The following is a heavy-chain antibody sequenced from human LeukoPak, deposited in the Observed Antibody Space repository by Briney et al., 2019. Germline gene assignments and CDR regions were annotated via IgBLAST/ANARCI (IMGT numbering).Heavy chain of an antibody. J-gene: IGHJ4*02. D-gene: IGHD6-19*01. CDR2: IYFTGNHI. CDR3: AREFSSVGNFDY. Sequence: GGSLRPSCVTSGFTFSRYSMRGVRQAPGKGLEWVPSIYFTGNHISYADSVKGRFPISRDNAKNSLYLQMDSLRAEDTAVYYCAREFSSVGNFDYWGQGTLVTVSS. V-gene: IGHV3-21*01. CDR1: GFTFSRYS.